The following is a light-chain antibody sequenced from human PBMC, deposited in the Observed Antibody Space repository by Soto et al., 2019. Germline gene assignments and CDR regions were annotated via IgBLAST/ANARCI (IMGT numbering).Light chain of an antibody. J-gene: IGLJ1*01. CDR3: SSYTSSSTLYV. CDR1: SSDVGGYGY. CDR2: EVS. Sequence: QSALTQPASVSGSPGQSITISCTGTSSDVGGYGYVSWYQQHPGKAPKLMIYEVSNRPSGVSNRFSASKSGNTASLTISGLQAEDEADYYCSSYTSSSTLYVFGPGTKVTVL. V-gene: IGLV2-14*01.